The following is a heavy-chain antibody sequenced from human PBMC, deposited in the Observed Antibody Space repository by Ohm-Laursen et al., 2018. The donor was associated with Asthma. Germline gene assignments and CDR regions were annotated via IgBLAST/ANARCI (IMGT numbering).Heavy chain of an antibody. D-gene: IGHD1-26*01. Sequence: SQTLSLTCTVSGGSISSYYWTWIRQPPGKGLEWIGYIYYSGSTNYSPSLKSRVTISGDTSKNQFSLKLNSVTAADTAVYYCAVSSGSYYHSLDIWGQGTMVTVSS. J-gene: IGHJ3*02. CDR3: AVSSGSYYHSLDI. CDR1: GGSISSYY. CDR2: IYYSGST. V-gene: IGHV4-59*01.